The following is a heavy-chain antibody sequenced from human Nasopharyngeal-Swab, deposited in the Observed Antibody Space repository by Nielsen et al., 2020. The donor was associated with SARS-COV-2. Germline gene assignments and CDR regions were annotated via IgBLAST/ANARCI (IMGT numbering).Heavy chain of an antibody. CDR3: AKVPGSSWVDAFDI. CDR2: ISYDGSNK. CDR1: GFIFSSYG. J-gene: IGHJ3*02. Sequence: GGPLRLSCAASGFIFSSYGMHWVRQAPGKGLEWVAVISYDGSNKYYADSLKGRFTISKDNSKNTLYLQMNSLRAEDTAVYYCAKVPGSSWVDAFDIWGQGTKVTVSS. V-gene: IGHV3-30*18. D-gene: IGHD6-13*01.